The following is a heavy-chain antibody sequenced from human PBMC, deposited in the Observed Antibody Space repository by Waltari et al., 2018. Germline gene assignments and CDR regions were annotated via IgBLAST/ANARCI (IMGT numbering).Heavy chain of an antibody. CDR1: GGSISSTNYY. J-gene: IGHJ5*02. CDR2: IYYSGTT. Sequence: QLRLQESGPGLVKPSDTLSLTCTVSGGSISSTNYYWGWIRQPPGKGLGWIGRIYYSGTTYYNPSLKSRVTMSADTSKNQFSLKLSSVTAADTAVYYCARHQDWVVVSATWFDPWGQGTLVTVSS. D-gene: IGHD2-21*02. V-gene: IGHV4-39*01. CDR3: ARHQDWVVVSATWFDP.